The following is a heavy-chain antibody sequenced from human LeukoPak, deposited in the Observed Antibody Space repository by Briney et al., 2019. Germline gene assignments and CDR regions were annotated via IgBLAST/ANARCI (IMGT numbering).Heavy chain of an antibody. D-gene: IGHD3-22*01. CDR2: IYPGDSDT. Sequence: GESLKISCKGSGYSFTSYWIGWVRQMPGKGLEWMGIIYPGDSDTRYSPSFQGQVTIPADKSISTAYLQWSSLKASDTAMYYCARFGDSSGYSFDYWGQGTLVTVSS. CDR1: GYSFTSYW. J-gene: IGHJ4*02. CDR3: ARFGDSSGYSFDY. V-gene: IGHV5-51*01.